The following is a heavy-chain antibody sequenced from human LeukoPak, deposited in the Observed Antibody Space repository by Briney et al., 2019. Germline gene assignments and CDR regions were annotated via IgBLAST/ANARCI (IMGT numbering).Heavy chain of an antibody. D-gene: IGHD4-17*01. CDR2: IYYSGST. J-gene: IGHJ5*02. Sequence: SETLSLTRTVSGGSISSSSYYWGWIRQPPGKGLEWIGSIYYSGSTYYNPSLKSRVTISVDTSKNQFSLKLSSVTAADTAVYYCARHSTTMTTGWFDPWGQGTQVTVSS. CDR1: GGSISSSSYY. CDR3: ARHSTTMTTGWFDP. V-gene: IGHV4-39*01.